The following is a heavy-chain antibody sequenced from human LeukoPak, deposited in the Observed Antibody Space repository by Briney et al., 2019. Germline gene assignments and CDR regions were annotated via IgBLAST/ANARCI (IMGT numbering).Heavy chain of an antibody. V-gene: IGHV3-23*01. CDR2: ISGSGSST. J-gene: IGHJ5*02. Sequence: PGGSLRLSCAASGFTFSSYAMSWVRQAPGKGLEWVSAISGSGSSTYYADSVKGRFTISRDNSKNTLYLQMNSLRAEDTAVYYCAKIWFGATGVRFDPWGQGTLVTVSS. D-gene: IGHD3-10*01. CDR3: AKIWFGATGVRFDP. CDR1: GFTFSSYA.